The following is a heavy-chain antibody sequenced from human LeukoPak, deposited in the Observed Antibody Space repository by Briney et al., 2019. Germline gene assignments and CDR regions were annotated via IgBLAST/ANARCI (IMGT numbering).Heavy chain of an antibody. CDR1: GFTFSSYS. V-gene: IGHV3-21*01. J-gene: IGHJ3*02. CDR2: ISSSSSHI. Sequence: GGSLRLSCAASGFTFSSYSMNWVRQAPGKGLEWVSSISSSSSHIYYADSVKGRFTISRDNAKNSLYLQMNSLRAEDTAVYYCAREEDYDYVWGSYRPDAFDIWGQGTMVTVSS. CDR3: AREEDYDYVWGSYRPDAFDI. D-gene: IGHD3-16*02.